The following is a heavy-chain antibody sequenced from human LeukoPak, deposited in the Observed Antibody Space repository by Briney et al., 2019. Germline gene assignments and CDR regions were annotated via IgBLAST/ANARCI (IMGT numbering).Heavy chain of an antibody. J-gene: IGHJ3*01. CDR1: GYTFTDYF. CDR3: APLYTPHARDPFDF. Sequence: ASAKISCKVSGYTFTDYFMHWVQQAPGNGLEWMGLVDPEDGETIYAEKFQGRVTITADTSTDTAYMELRSLRSEDTAVYYCAPLYTPHARDPFDFWGQGTMVTVSS. CDR2: VDPEDGET. V-gene: IGHV1-69-2*01. D-gene: IGHD2-8*01.